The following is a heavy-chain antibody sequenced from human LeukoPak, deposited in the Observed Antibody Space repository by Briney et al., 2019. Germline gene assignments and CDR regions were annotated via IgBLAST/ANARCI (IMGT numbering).Heavy chain of an antibody. V-gene: IGHV4-30-2*01. J-gene: IGHJ4*02. CDR3: VRFRYSGSYSP. CDR2: IYHSGST. D-gene: IGHD1-26*01. CDR1: GGSISSGGYY. Sequence: PSETLSLTCTVSGGSISSGGYYWSWIRQPPGKGLEWIGYIYHSGSTYYNPSLKSRVTISVDRSKNQFSLKLSSVTAADTAVYYCVRFRYSGSYSPWGQGTLVTVSS.